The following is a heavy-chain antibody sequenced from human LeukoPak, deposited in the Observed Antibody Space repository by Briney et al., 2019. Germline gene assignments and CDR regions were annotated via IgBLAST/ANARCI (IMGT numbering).Heavy chain of an antibody. Sequence: GGSLRLSCAGSGFAFGTYSMSWVRQAPGMELAGVSSISANGQATYYADSVEGRFTISRDNSKSTLYLQLNSLRAEDTATYYCARDPYNTILYRLAHWGQGTLVTVSS. J-gene: IGHJ4*02. CDR2: ISANGQAT. CDR1: GFAFGTYS. CDR3: ARDPYNTILYRLAH. V-gene: IGHV3-23*01. D-gene: IGHD3-10*01.